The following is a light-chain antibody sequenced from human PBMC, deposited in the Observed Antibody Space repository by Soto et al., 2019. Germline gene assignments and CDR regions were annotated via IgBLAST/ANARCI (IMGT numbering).Light chain of an antibody. V-gene: IGKV1-39*01. CDR2: AAS. Sequence: DIQMTQSPSSLSASVGDRVTITCRASQSISSCLTWYQQKPGKAPKLLIYAASSLQSGVPSRFSGSGSGTEFTLTISSLQPDDFATYYCQQNNSYPITFGQGTRLEIK. CDR1: QSISSC. CDR3: QQNNSYPIT. J-gene: IGKJ5*01.